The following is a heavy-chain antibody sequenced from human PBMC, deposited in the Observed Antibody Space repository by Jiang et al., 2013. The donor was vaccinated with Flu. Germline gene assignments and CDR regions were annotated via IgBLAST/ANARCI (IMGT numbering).Heavy chain of an antibody. V-gene: IGHV3-23*01. CDR1: GFTFSNYA. D-gene: IGHD2-15*01. CDR3: AKDRLDCSGGSCYHYHYYYGMDV. CDR2: VSGSGGST. Sequence: QLLESGGGLVQPGESLRLSCAASGFTFSNYAMSWVRQAPGKGLEWVSGVSGSGGSTYYADSVKGRFTISRDNSKNTLYVQMNSLRAEDTAVYYCAKDRLDCSGGSCYHYHYYYGMDVWGQGTTVTVSS. J-gene: IGHJ6*02.